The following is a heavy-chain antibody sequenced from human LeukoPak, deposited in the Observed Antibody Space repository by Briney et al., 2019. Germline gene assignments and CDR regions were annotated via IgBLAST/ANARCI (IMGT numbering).Heavy chain of an antibody. V-gene: IGHV3-7*03. CDR3: ARKTGTTGEAFDY. D-gene: IGHD1-1*01. CDR1: GFTFSNFW. Sequence: GGSLRLSCAASGFTFSNFWMSWVRQAPGKGLERVANIKVDGSEKYYVDSVKGRFTISRDNAENSLYLQMNSPRAEDTAVYYCARKTGTTGEAFDYWGQGTQVTVSS. CDR2: IKVDGSEK. J-gene: IGHJ4*02.